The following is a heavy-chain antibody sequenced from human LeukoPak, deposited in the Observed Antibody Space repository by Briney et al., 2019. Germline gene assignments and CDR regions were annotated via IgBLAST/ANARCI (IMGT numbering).Heavy chain of an antibody. CDR2: INPNSGGT. CDR3: ARGGGSLYYYYYYMDV. V-gene: IGHV1-2*02. D-gene: IGHD3-10*01. J-gene: IGHJ6*03. Sequence: ASVKVSCKASGYTFTGYYMHWVRQAPGQGLEWMGWINPNSGGTNYAQKFQGRVTMTRNTSISTAYMELSSLRSEDTAVYYCARGGGSLYYYYYYMDVWGKGTTVTISS. CDR1: GYTFTGYY.